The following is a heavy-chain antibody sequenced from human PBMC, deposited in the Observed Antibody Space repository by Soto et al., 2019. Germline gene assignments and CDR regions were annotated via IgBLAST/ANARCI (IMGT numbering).Heavy chain of an antibody. CDR1: GYIFSNYY. CDR3: ARRGMSKIGFDT. J-gene: IGHJ3*02. Sequence: QVQLVQSGAEVKKPGTSVKVSCKASGYIFSNYYMHWVRQAPGQGLEWMGVFNPSGDATHYAQSFQGRISVNQDTAPNPVHNEPNTLTSEDTAVYYCARRGMSKIGFDTWGQGTMVTVSS. V-gene: IGHV1-46*01. D-gene: IGHD3-10*01. CDR2: FNPSGDAT.